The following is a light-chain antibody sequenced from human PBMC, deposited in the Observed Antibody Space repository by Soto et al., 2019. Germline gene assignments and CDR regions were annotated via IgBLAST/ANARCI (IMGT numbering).Light chain of an antibody. J-gene: IGLJ2*01. CDR2: DVG. CDR3: SSYTSTTSLV. CDR1: SSDVGGYNY. Sequence: QSALTQPASVSGSPGQSIYISCTGTSSDVGGYNYVSWYQQHPGKAPKLMIYDVGDRPSGISNRFSGSKSGNTAFLTISGLQAEDEADYYCSSYTSTTSLVFGGGTQLTVL. V-gene: IGLV2-14*01.